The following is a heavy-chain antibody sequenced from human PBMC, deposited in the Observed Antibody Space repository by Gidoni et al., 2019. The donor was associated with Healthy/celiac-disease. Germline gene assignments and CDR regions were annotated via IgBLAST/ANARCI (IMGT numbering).Heavy chain of an antibody. D-gene: IGHD4-17*01. CDR2: ILPLLGIA. CDR1: GGTFSCYT. Sequence: QVQLVQSGAEVKKPGSSVKVSCKACGGTFSCYTISWVRQAPGRGLEWMGRILPLLGIAKYAQKVQDRVTISADKSTSTDYMELSSLRSEDTAVYYCARVGHDYGVDDAFDIWGQGTMVTVSS. J-gene: IGHJ3*02. CDR3: ARVGHDYGVDDAFDI. V-gene: IGHV1-69*02.